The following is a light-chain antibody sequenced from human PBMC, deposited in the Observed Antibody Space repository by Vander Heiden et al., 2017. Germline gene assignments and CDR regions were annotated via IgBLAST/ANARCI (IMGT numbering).Light chain of an antibody. CDR2: QDS. Sequence: SSALRQRASISVSPGQTDSITCSGDKLGEKYACWYQQKPGKSPGRGSYQDSKRPSGIPERFFGANCGKTGNPGDGGTEAMADAYYYRKAWDRGGWVFGGGTKLTVL. V-gene: IGLV3-1*01. CDR1: KLGEKY. CDR3: KAWDRGGWV. J-gene: IGLJ3*02.